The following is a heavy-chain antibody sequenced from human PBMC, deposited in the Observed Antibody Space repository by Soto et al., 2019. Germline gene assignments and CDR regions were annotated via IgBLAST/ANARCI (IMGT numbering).Heavy chain of an antibody. J-gene: IGHJ4*02. V-gene: IGHV1-2*02. CDR2: INPNSGGT. CDR3: ARGFVNDFWSGYCSY. CDR1: GYTFTGYY. Sequence: QVQLVQSGAEVKKPGASVKVSCKASGYTFTGYYMHWVRQAPGQGLEWMGWINPNSGGTNYAQKFQGRVTMTRDTSISTAYMELSRLRPDDTAVYYCARGFVNDFWSGYCSYWGQGTLVTVSS. D-gene: IGHD3-3*01.